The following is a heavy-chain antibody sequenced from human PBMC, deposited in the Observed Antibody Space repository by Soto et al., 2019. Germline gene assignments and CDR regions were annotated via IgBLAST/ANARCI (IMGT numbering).Heavy chain of an antibody. CDR2: IIPIFPTP. D-gene: IGHD3-3*02. J-gene: IGHJ6*02. CDR1: GVTFGNSA. V-gene: IGHV1-69*12. CDR3: ARDKDRQLLGGNYCCGIDV. Sequence: QVQLVQSGAEVKKPGSSVTVSCTASGVTFGNSAISWVRQAPGQGLEWMGGIIPIFPTPDYAQKVQGRFTITADESTSTAYLELTSMRSEAKAVDYCARDKDRQLLGGNYCCGIDVVGQGTTVPASS.